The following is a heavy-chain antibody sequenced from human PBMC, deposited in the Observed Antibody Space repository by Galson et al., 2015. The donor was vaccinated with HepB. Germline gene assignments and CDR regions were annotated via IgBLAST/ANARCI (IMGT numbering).Heavy chain of an antibody. CDR1: RYNFTNYW. Sequence: QSGAEVKKPGESLKISCMGSRYNFTNYWIAWVRQVPGKGLEWMGIIYPGNSDTRISPSFRGQVTISADKSITTAYLQWSSLKASDTAMYYCARRRLYSSAPDHWGQGTPVTVSS. J-gene: IGHJ4*02. D-gene: IGHD6-19*01. CDR2: IYPGNSDT. CDR3: ARRRLYSSAPDH. V-gene: IGHV5-51*03.